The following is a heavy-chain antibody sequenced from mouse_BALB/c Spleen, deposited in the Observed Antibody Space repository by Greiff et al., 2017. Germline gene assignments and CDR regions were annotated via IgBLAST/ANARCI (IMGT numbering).Heavy chain of an antibody. CDR2: IRLKSNNYAT. V-gene: IGHV6-6*02. J-gene: IGHJ3*01. CDR3: TIDPFAY. Sequence: LQQSGGGLVQPGGSMKLSCVASGFTFSNYWMNWVRQSPEKGLEWVAEIRLKSNNYATHYAESVKGRFTISRDDSKSSVYLQMNNLRAEDTGIYYCTIDPFAYWGQGTLVTVSA. CDR1: GFTFSNYW.